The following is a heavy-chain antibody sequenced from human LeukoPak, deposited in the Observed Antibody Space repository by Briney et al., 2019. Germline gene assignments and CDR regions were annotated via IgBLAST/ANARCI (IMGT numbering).Heavy chain of an antibody. CDR3: AKDRSSSGWRFDY. Sequence: PGGSLRLSCAASGFTFSSYSMNWVRQAPGKGLEWVSVISGSGGSTYYADSVKGRFTISRDDSKNTLYLQMNSLTAEDTAVYYCAKDRSSSGWRFDYWGQGTLVTVSS. CDR1: GFTFSSYS. J-gene: IGHJ4*02. D-gene: IGHD6-19*01. V-gene: IGHV3-23*01. CDR2: ISGSGGST.